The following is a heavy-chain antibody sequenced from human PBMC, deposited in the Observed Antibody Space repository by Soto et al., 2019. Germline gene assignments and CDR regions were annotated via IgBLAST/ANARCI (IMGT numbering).Heavy chain of an antibody. J-gene: IGHJ6*02. D-gene: IGHD1-26*01. V-gene: IGHV1-69*01. CDR2: IIPIFGTA. CDR3: ARAGFSGSYYYYYGRDV. CDR1: GGTFSSYA. Sequence: QVQLVQSGAEVKKPGSSVKVSCKASGGTFSSYAISWVRQAPGQGLEWMGGIIPIFGTANYAQEFQGRVTITADESTSTASMELSILRSEDTAMYYCARAGFSGSYYYYYGRDVWGQGTTVNVS.